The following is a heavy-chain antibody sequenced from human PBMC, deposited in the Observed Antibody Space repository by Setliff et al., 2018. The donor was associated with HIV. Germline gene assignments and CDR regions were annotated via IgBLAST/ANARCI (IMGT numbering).Heavy chain of an antibody. V-gene: IGHV4-34*01. CDR2: ISHSGST. Sequence: SETLSLTCAVYGGSFSGYYWSWIRQPPGKGLEWIGEISHSGSTNYNPSLKSRVTTSVDTSKNQFSLKLSSVTAADTAMYYCVVYFGGNGGRGLWGQGTLVTV. CDR3: VVYFGGNGGRGL. CDR1: GGSFSGYY. J-gene: IGHJ4*02. D-gene: IGHD2-15*01.